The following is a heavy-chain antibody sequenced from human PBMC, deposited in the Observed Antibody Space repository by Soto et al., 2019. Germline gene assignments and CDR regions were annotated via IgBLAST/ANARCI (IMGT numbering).Heavy chain of an antibody. J-gene: IGHJ4*02. CDR2: INHSGST. V-gene: IGHV4-34*01. CDR1: GGSFSGYY. CDR3: ARGLGELWSGYYSGGNFDY. Sequence: SETLSLTCAVYGGSFSGYYWSWIRQPPGKGLEWIGEINHSGSTNYNPSLKSRVTISVDTSKNQFSLKLSSVTAADTAVYYCARGLGELWSGYYSGGNFDYWGQGTLVTVS. D-gene: IGHD3-3*01.